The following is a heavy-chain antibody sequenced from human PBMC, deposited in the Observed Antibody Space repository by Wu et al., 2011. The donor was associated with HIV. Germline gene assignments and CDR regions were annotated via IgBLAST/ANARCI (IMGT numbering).Heavy chain of an antibody. J-gene: IGHJ4*02. D-gene: IGHD5-12*01. V-gene: IGHV1-46*01. CDR3: ARGYSGYDGPRRGFDY. Sequence: QVQLVQSGAEVKKPGASVTVSCKASGYTFTNYYIHWVRQAPGQGLEWMGTVNPSGGSTSYAQKFQGRVTITADRSTSTAYMELSSLRSEDTAVYYCARGYSGYDGPRRGFDYWGPGNPGHRLL. CDR1: GYTFTNYY. CDR2: VNPSGGST.